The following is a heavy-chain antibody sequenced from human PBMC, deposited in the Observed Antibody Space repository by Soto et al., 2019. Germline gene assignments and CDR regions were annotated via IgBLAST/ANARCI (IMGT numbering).Heavy chain of an antibody. Sequence: QVQLQESGPGLVKPSETLSLTCTVSGGSFSNYHWTWIRQPPGKGLEWIGYIYYTGITSYNPSLKSRLTISVDTSKYQFSLRLSSVTAEDTAVYYCSRKAATGTRYGLDVWGQGTTVTVSS. CDR2: IYYTGIT. V-gene: IGHV4-59*01. CDR1: GGSFSNYH. J-gene: IGHJ6*02. D-gene: IGHD6-13*01. CDR3: SRKAATGTRYGLDV.